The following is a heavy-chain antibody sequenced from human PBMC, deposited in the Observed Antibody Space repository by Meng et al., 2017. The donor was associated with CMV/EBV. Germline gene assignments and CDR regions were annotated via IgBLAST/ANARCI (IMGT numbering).Heavy chain of an antibody. CDR1: GGTFSSYA. V-gene: IGHV1-69*10. J-gene: IGHJ4*02. CDR2: IIPILGIA. Sequence: SVKVSCKASGGTFSSYAISWVRQAPGQGLEWMGGIIPILGIANYAQKFQGRVTITADKSTSTAYMELSSLRSEDTAVYFCARTCSDCPFEFWGRGTLVTVSS. D-gene: IGHD2-21*02. CDR3: ARTCSDCPFEF.